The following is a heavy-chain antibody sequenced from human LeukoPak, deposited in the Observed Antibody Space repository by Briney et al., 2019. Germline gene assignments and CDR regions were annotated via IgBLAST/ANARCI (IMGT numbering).Heavy chain of an antibody. CDR1: GGSINSYY. CDR3: ASRRYYYDSSGSRPLLRFDY. CDR2: IHYTGST. V-gene: IGHV4-59*01. D-gene: IGHD3-22*01. Sequence: SETLSLTCTGSGGSINSYYWSWIRQPPGKGLECIGYIHYTGSTNYNPSLKSRVTISVDTSKSQFSLKLSSVTAADTAIYYCASRRYYYDSSGSRPLLRFDYRGQGTLVTVSS. J-gene: IGHJ4*02.